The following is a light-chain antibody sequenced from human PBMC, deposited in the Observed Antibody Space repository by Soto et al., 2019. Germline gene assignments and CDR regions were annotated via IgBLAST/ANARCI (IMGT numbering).Light chain of an antibody. CDR1: QSVSSSY. CDR3: QQYGSSQT. J-gene: IGKJ1*01. CDR2: GSS. Sequence: EIVLTQSPGTLSLSPGERATLSCRSSQSVSSSYLAWYQQKPAQAPRLLIYGSSSRATGIPDRFSGSGSGTDFTLTISRLEPEDFAVYYCQQYGSSQTFGQGTKVDIK. V-gene: IGKV3-20*01.